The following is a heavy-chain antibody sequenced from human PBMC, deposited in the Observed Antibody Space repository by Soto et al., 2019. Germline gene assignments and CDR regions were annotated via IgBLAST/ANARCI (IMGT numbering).Heavy chain of an antibody. CDR2: IIPIFGTA. Sequence: SVKVSCKASGGTFSSYAISWVRQAPGQGLEWMGGIIPIFGTANYAQKFQGRVTITADESTSTAYMELSSLRSEDTAVYYCARDLVGANGSDYWGQGTLVTVSS. CDR3: ARDLVGANGSDY. V-gene: IGHV1-69*13. D-gene: IGHD1-26*01. J-gene: IGHJ4*02. CDR1: GGTFSSYA.